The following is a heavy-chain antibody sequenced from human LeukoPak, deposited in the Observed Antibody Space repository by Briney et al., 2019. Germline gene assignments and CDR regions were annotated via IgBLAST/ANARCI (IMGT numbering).Heavy chain of an antibody. CDR1: GGSISSYY. CDR2: IYYSGST. V-gene: IGHV4-59*01. Sequence: PSETLSLTCTVSGGSISSYYWSWIRQPPGKGLEWIGYIYYSGSTNYNPSLKSRVTISVDTSKNQFSLKLSSVTAADTAVYYCARALVVVPAAMGCWFDPWGQGTLVTVSS. D-gene: IGHD2-2*01. J-gene: IGHJ5*02. CDR3: ARALVVVPAAMGCWFDP.